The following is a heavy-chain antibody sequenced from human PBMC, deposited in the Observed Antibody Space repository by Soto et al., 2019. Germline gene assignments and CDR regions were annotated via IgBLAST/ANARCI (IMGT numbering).Heavy chain of an antibody. CDR2: IGTAGDP. CDR3: ARGRGLEWTMPRYSGMDV. D-gene: IGHD3-3*01. CDR1: GFTFSSYD. Sequence: GSLRLSCAASGFTFSSYDMHWVRQATGKGLEWVSAIGTAGDPYYPGSVKGRFTISRENAKNSLYLQMNSLRAWETAVYYCARGRGLEWTMPRYSGMDVWGQGTTVTVSS. V-gene: IGHV3-13*05. J-gene: IGHJ6*02.